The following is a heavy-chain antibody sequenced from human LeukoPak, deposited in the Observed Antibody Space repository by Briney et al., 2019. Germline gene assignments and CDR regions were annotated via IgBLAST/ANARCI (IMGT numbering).Heavy chain of an antibody. J-gene: IGHJ6*02. V-gene: IGHV1-69*13. CDR2: IIPIFGTA. CDR1: GNSISNYA. CDR3: TTRACHAGGCSSSFYYYYGLHV. D-gene: IGHD3-16*01. Sequence: PGASVKVSCKASGNSISNYAVSWVRQAPGQGFEWMGGIIPIFGTADYAQKFQGRVTITAGQSTSTTYMALSSLKSEDTATYYCTTRACHAGGCSSSFYYYYGLHVWGQGTTVSVSS.